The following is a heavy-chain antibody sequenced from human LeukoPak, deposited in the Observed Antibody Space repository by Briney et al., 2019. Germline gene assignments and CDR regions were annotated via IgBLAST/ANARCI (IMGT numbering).Heavy chain of an antibody. CDR1: GGSISSYY. J-gene: IGHJ6*02. Sequence: ASETLSLTCTVSGGSISSYYWSWIRQPPGKGLEWIGEINHSGSTNYNPSLKSRVTISVDTSKNQFSLKLSSVTAADTAVYYCARFRRGRPSGVGYVYYYYGMDVWGQGTTVTVSS. CDR2: INHSGST. CDR3: ARFRRGRPSGVGYVYYYYGMDV. D-gene: IGHD2-2*03. V-gene: IGHV4-34*01.